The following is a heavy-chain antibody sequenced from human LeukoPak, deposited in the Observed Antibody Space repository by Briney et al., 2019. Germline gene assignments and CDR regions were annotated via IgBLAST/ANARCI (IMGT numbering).Heavy chain of an antibody. CDR2: IYGSGIT. Sequence: SETLSLTCTVSGGSIISNYWSWIRQSAGTGLEWIGRIYGSGITDYNPSLKSRVTMSLDTSRKQFSLRLSSVTAADTAVYYCARLKFYDSTGYSPGYYMDVWGKGTTVSVFS. V-gene: IGHV4-4*07. D-gene: IGHD3-22*01. J-gene: IGHJ6*03. CDR1: GGSIISNY. CDR3: ARLKFYDSTGYSPGYYMDV.